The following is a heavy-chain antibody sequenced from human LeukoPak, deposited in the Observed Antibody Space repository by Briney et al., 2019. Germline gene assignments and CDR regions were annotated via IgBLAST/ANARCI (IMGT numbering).Heavy chain of an antibody. CDR2: IYSPGGT. V-gene: IGHV4-4*07. CDR1: LGPINSYY. Sequence: SETLSLTRTVSLGPINSYYWIWIRQPAGKGLAWIGRIYSPGGTNYNPSLKSRSSMSVDTSKNQYSLKLTSVTAADTAVYYCARGGKATVVTMWGQGILVTVSS. D-gene: IGHD4-23*01. CDR3: ARGGKATVVTM. J-gene: IGHJ4*02.